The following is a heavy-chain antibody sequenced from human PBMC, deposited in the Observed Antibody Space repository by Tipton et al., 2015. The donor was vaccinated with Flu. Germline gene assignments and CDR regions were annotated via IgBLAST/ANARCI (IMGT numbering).Heavy chain of an antibody. CDR2: IYYSGST. CDR1: GGSISSYY. J-gene: IGHJ3*02. CDR3: ARYYDSSGYYGDAFDI. D-gene: IGHD3-22*01. V-gene: IGHV4-59*01. Sequence: TLSLTCTVSGGSISSYYWSWIRQPLGKGLEWIGYIYYSGSTNYNPSLKSRVTISVDTSKNQFSLKLSSVTAADTAVYYCARYYDSSGYYGDAFDIWGQGTMITVSS.